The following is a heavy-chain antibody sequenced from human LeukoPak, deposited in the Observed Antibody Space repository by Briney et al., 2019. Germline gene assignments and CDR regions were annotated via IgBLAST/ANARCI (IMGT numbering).Heavy chain of an antibody. D-gene: IGHD6-6*01. J-gene: IGHJ4*02. V-gene: IGHV3-30*01. Sequence: GGSLRLSCVASGFTFISDSMHWVRQAPGKGLEWVAIISYDGSHKYYADSVKGRFTISRDNSKNTLYLQMNSLRPEDTAVYHCARDVATRPDYWGQGALVTVAS. CDR3: ARDVATRPDY. CDR2: ISYDGSHK. CDR1: GFTFISDS.